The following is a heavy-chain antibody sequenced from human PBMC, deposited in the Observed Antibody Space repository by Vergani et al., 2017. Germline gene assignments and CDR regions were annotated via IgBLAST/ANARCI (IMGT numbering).Heavy chain of an antibody. V-gene: IGHV4-61*02. J-gene: IGHJ3*01. CDR1: GGSISAGYYF. Sequence: QVQLQASGPGRVKPSQTLSLTCTMSGGSISAGYYFWSWIRQPAGKGLEWLGHISASGNASHSPSLKTRVSMSVDTSKNKFSLPVTSVTAADTAIYFCARRSGGYYSGGKVHPLRTAFDVWGHGTVVTVSS. D-gene: IGHD2-15*01. CDR3: ARRSGGYYSGGKVHPLRTAFDV. CDR2: ISASGNA.